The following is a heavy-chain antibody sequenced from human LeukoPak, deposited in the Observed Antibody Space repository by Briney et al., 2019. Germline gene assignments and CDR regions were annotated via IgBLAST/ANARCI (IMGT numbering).Heavy chain of an antibody. V-gene: IGHV3-48*02. D-gene: IGHD3-10*01. CDR1: GFIFSSYK. CDR3: ARSITMIRGATLPIDY. Sequence: GGSLRLSCTASGFIFSSYKMTWVRQAPGKGREGGSDISDRGSTTKYANSVKGRYTISRDNAKNSLFLQMNSLRNDDTAVYYCARSITMIRGATLPIDYWGLGSLVTVSS. J-gene: IGHJ4*02. CDR2: ISDRGSTT.